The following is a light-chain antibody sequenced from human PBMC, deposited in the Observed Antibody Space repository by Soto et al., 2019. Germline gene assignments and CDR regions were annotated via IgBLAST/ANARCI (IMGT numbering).Light chain of an antibody. Sequence: QSALTQPASVSGSPGQSITISCTGTSSDVGGYNYVSWYQQHPGKAPKLMIYDVSNRPSGVSNRFSGSKSGNTASLTSSGXXXXXXXDYYCSSYTSSSFYVFGTGTKV. CDR1: SSDVGGYNY. V-gene: IGLV2-14*01. CDR2: DVS. J-gene: IGLJ1*01. CDR3: SSYTSSSFYV.